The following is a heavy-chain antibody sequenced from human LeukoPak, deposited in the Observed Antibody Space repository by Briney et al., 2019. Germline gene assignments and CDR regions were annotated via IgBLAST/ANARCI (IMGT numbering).Heavy chain of an antibody. Sequence: GGSLRLSCAASGFIFSNYAMTWVRQAPGKGLEWVSILGGLSESVYYPDSVKDRFTVSRDNSKDTLYLEINSLRGEDTATYYCARRWLGDPYGMDVWGQGTTVTVSS. CDR1: GFIFSNYA. J-gene: IGHJ6*02. CDR2: LGGLSESV. CDR3: ARRWLGDPYGMDV. V-gene: IGHV3-23*01. D-gene: IGHD3-10*01.